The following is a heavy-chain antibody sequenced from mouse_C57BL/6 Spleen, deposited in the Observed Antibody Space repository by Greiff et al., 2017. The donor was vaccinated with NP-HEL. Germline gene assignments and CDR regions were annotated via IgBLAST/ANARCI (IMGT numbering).Heavy chain of an antibody. D-gene: IGHD2-4*01. CDR1: GFTFSSYA. Sequence: EVQVVESGEGLVKPGGSLKLSCAASGFTFSSYAMSWVRQTPEKRLEWVAYISSGGDYIYYADTVKGRFTISRDNARNTLYLQMSSLKCEYKAMYYCTRDRYDYGCDYWGQGTTLTVSS. CDR3: TRDRYDYGCDY. V-gene: IGHV5-9-1*02. CDR2: ISSGGDYI. J-gene: IGHJ2*01.